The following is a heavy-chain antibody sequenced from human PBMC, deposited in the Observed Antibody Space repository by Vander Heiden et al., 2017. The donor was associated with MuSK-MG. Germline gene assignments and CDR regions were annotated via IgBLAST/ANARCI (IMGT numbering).Heavy chain of an antibody. J-gene: IGHJ4*02. CDR1: GFSFDDYA. CDR3: VKDKGRYVELRLGYYFDY. Sequence: EVHLVESGGGLAQPGRSLTLSCAASGFSFDDYAMNWVRQAPGKGLEWVSGISWNSGYIAYADSVKDRFTISRDNAKNSLYLQMNSLRPDDTALYHCVKDKGRYVELRLGYYFDYWGQGSLVTVSS. CDR2: ISWNSGYI. V-gene: IGHV3-9*01. D-gene: IGHD1-7*01.